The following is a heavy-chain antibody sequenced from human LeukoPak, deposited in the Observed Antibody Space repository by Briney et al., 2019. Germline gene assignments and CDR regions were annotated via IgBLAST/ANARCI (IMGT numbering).Heavy chain of an antibody. CDR2: ISSSSSYI. D-gene: IGHD2-2*01. CDR1: GFTFSSYS. CDR3: ASPVYQQAGMDV. J-gene: IGHJ6*02. Sequence: GGSLRLSCAASGFTFSSYSMNWVRQAPGKGLEGVSSISSSSSYIYYADSVKGRFTISRDNAKNSLYLQMNSLRAEDTAVYYCASPVYQQAGMDVWGQGTTVTVSS. V-gene: IGHV3-21*01.